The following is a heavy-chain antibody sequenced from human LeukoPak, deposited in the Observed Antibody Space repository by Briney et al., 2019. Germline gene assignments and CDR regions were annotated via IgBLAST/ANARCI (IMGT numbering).Heavy chain of an antibody. CDR1: GGSVSSGSYY. CDR2: IYYSGST. CDR3: ARDSWFGELLYY. D-gene: IGHD3-10*01. J-gene: IGHJ4*02. V-gene: IGHV4-61*01. Sequence: SETLSLTCTVSGGSVSSGSYYWSWIQQPPGKGLEWIGYIYYSGSTNYNPSLKSRVTISVDTSKNQFSLKLSSVTAADTAVYYCARDSWFGELLYYWGQGTLVTVSS.